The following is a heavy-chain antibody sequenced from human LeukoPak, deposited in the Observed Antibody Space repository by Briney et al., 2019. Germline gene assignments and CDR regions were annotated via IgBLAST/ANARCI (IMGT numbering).Heavy chain of an antibody. D-gene: IGHD4-17*01. CDR1: GDSGVSSGGYY. V-gene: IGHV4-31*03. Sequence: LSLTCTVSGDSGVSSGGYYWTWIRQHPEKGLEWIGYFYHRASYNPSLKGRVSISIDTSTNQFSLSLTSVTAADTALYYCVREGEYGEDYFWGQGIQV. CDR2: FYHRA. CDR3: VREGEYGEDYF. J-gene: IGHJ4*02.